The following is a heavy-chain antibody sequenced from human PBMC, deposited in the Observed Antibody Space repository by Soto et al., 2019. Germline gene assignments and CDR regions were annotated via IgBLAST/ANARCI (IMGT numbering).Heavy chain of an antibody. CDR3: ARHEAGWYFDS. J-gene: IGHJ4*02. Sequence: SETLSLTCTVSRGSISIGTNYWAWIRQPPGKGLEWIANIYYSGSTFYNPSLKSRVTISLDTSKNQFSLKLRSVTAADTAVYYCARHEAGWYFDSWGQGTPVTVS. CDR1: RGSISIGTNY. D-gene: IGHD6-25*01. V-gene: IGHV4-39*01. CDR2: IYYSGST.